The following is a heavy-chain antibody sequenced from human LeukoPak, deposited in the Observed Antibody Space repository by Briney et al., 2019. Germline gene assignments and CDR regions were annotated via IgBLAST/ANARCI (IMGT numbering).Heavy chain of an antibody. J-gene: IGHJ4*02. CDR1: VLTVSSNY. D-gene: IGHD3-10*01. V-gene: IGHV3-53*01. Sequence: GGSLRLSCAVCVLTVSSNYMSWVRQAPGKGLGGVCAIYSGGSTFYAHSVKGRFTSSRDNSKNTLCLQMNSLRAEDTAVYYCARDPYNSGSSYFDYWGQGTLVTVSS. CDR3: ARDPYNSGSSYFDY. CDR2: IYSGGST.